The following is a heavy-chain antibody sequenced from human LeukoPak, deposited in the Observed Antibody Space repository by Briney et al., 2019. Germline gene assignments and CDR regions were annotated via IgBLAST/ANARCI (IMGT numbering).Heavy chain of an antibody. CDR1: GGSISSTSYY. Sequence: SETLSLTCTVSGGSISSTSYYWGWIRRPPGKGLEWIGTIFYRGSTSYNPSLKSRVTIAVDTSNNQFSLRLSSVTAADTAVYYCAILGTGGSWGQGTLVTVSS. CDR3: AILGTGGS. J-gene: IGHJ5*02. D-gene: IGHD3-10*01. CDR2: IFYRGST. V-gene: IGHV4-39*01.